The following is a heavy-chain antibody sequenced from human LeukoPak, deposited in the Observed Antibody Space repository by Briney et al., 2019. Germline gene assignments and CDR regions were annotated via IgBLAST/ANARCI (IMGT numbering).Heavy chain of an antibody. CDR2: IKQDGSEK. D-gene: IGHD3-22*01. CDR3: AREPDSSGYYFDY. V-gene: IGHV3-7*01. Sequence: PGGSLRLSCAASGFTFSNYWMNWVGQAPGKGLEWVANIKQDGSEKYYVDSVKGRFTISRDNAKNSLYLQMNSLRAEDTAVYYCAREPDSSGYYFDYWGQGTLVTVSS. J-gene: IGHJ4*02. CDR1: GFTFSNYW.